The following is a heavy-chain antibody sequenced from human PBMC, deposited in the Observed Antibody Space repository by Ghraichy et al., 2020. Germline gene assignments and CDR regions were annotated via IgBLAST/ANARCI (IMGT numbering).Heavy chain of an antibody. CDR1: GGSVSSGNYY. J-gene: IGHJ4*02. V-gene: IGHV4-61*01. CDR3: AREGAASGTTFDS. Sequence: LNISCTVSGGSVSSGNYYWTWIRQPPGKGLEWIGYISNSGSTNYNPSLKSRVSILIDTSKNQFSLKLNSVTAADTAVYFCAREGAASGTTFDSWGQGTLVTVSS. D-gene: IGHD6-13*01. CDR2: ISNSGST.